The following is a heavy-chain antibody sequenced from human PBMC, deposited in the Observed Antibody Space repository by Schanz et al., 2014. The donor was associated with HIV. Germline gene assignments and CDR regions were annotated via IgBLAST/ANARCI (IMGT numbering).Heavy chain of an antibody. J-gene: IGHJ6*02. CDR2: LFGSNE. Sequence: QVQLVESGGGMVLPGTSLRLSCAASGGTFSAHAFHWVRQAPGRGLEWVAALFGSNEHYKESVKGRFTVSGDTSKNTVDLQMTSLRPEDAAVYYCARDAASHSYGSTMDVWGQGTTVTVSS. CDR1: GGTFSAHA. CDR3: ARDAASHSYGSTMDV. D-gene: IGHD5-18*01. V-gene: IGHV3-30*04.